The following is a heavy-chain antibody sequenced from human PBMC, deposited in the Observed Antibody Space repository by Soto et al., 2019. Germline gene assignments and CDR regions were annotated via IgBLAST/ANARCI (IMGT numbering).Heavy chain of an antibody. J-gene: IGHJ5*02. Sequence: EVQLLESGGGLVQPGGSLRLSCAASGFTFSSYAMSWVRQAPGEGLEWVSAISGSGGSTYYADSVKGRFTISRDNSKNTLYLQMNSLRAEDTAVYYCAKDGNPIPYLTGYYRLGWFDPWGQGTLVTVSS. CDR3: AKDGNPIPYLTGYYRLGWFDP. CDR2: ISGSGGST. CDR1: GFTFSSYA. V-gene: IGHV3-23*01. D-gene: IGHD3-9*01.